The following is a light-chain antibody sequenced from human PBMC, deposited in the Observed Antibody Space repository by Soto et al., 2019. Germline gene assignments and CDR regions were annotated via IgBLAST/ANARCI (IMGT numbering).Light chain of an antibody. Sequence: DIQMTQSPSTLSASVGDRVTITFRASQGISGWVAWYQQKPEKAPKLLIYDASSLESGVHSRFGGSGSGTEFPLTISSLRPDDFATYYCQQYNSYWTFGQGTKVDIK. J-gene: IGKJ1*01. CDR2: DAS. CDR1: QGISGW. V-gene: IGKV1-5*01. CDR3: QQYNSYWT.